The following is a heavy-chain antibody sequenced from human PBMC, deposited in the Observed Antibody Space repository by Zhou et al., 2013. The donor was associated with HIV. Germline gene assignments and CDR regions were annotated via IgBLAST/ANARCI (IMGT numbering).Heavy chain of an antibody. V-gene: IGHV1-18*01. D-gene: IGHD2-8*01. CDR1: GYTFSNFG. Sequence: QVQLVQSGTEVKKPGASVKVSCKASGYTFSNFGISWVRQAPGQGLEWMGWISAYTGNTNYEQKLQGRVSMTTDTSTNTAHMELRSLRSDDTAVYFCARVACAGGVCYTMEDYYYIDVWGKGTTVTVSS. J-gene: IGHJ6*03. CDR3: ARVACAGGVCYTMEDYYYIDV. CDR2: ISAYTGNT.